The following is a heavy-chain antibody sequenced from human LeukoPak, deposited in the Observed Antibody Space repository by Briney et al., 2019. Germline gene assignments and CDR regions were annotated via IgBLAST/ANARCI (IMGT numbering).Heavy chain of an antibody. J-gene: IGHJ6*02. CDR3: ARAGRYSSSWTLGYYYYYGMDV. Sequence: GGSLRLSCAASGFTFSSYGMHWVRQAPGKGLEWVAVISYDGSNKYYADSVKGRFTISRDNSKNTLYLQMNSLRAEDTAVYYCARAGRYSSSWTLGYYYYYGMDVWGQGTTVTVSS. CDR2: ISYDGSNK. V-gene: IGHV3-30*03. D-gene: IGHD6-13*01. CDR1: GFTFSSYG.